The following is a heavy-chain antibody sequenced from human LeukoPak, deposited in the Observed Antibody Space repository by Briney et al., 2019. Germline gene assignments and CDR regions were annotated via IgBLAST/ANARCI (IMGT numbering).Heavy chain of an antibody. D-gene: IGHD4-17*01. CDR3: AKVFLVDYGLDY. CDR2: ISGSGGST. J-gene: IGHJ4*02. V-gene: IGHV3-23*01. CDR1: GFTFSSYA. Sequence: GGSLRLSCAASGFTFSSYAMSWVRQAPGKGLEWVSAISGSGGSTYYADSVKGRFTISRDNSKNTLYLQMNSLRAEDTAVYYYAKVFLVDYGLDYWGQGTLVTVSS.